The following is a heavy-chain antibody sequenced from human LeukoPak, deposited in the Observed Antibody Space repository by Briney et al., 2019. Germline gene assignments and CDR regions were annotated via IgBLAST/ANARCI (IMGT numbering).Heavy chain of an antibody. V-gene: IGHV4-59*02. CDR1: GDSVSIYY. CDR2: IYYRGST. Sequence: SETLSLTCTVSGDSVSIYYWSWIRQPPGKGLEWIGYIYYRGSTYYNPSLKSRVTVSVDTSKNQFSLKLSSVTAADTAVYYCARALKVVGMDVWGQGTTVTVSS. CDR3: ARALKVVGMDV. J-gene: IGHJ6*02.